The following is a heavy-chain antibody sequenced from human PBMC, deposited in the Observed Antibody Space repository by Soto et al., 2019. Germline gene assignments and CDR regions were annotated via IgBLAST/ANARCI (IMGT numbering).Heavy chain of an antibody. CDR2: FDPEDGET. J-gene: IGHJ4*02. V-gene: IGHV1-24*01. D-gene: IGHD6-13*01. CDR3: ATEGRGAAAGTFDY. CDR1: GYTLTELS. Sequence: ASVKVSCKVSGYTLTELSMHWVRQAPGKGLEWMGGFDPEDGETIYAQKFQGRVTMTEDASTDTAYMELSSLRAEDTAVYYCATEGRGAAAGTFDYWGQGTLVTVSS.